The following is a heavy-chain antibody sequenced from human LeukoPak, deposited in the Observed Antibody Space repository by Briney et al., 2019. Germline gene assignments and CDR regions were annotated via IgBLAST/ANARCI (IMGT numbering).Heavy chain of an antibody. V-gene: IGHV3-21*01. D-gene: IGHD5-12*01. Sequence: PGGSLRLSCAASEFTFSSYRMNWVRQAPGEGLEWVSSISSGSSYIYYADSVRGRFTISRDNAKNSLYLQMNSLRGEDTAVYYCARGRAQVATNNYFDYWGQGTLVTVSS. J-gene: IGHJ4*02. CDR3: ARGRAQVATNNYFDY. CDR1: EFTFSSYR. CDR2: ISSGSSYI.